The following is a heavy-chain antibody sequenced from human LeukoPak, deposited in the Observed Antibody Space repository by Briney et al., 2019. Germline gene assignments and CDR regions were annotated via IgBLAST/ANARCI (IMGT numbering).Heavy chain of an antibody. V-gene: IGHV1-69*13. J-gene: IGHJ5*02. CDR3: ATYLRGDWFDP. Sequence: GASVRVSCKASGGTFSSYAISWVRQAPGQGLEWMGGIIPIFGTANYAQKFQGRVTITADESTSTAYMELSSLRSEDTAVYYCATYLRGDWFDPWGQGTLVTVSS. CDR1: GGTFSSYA. CDR2: IIPIFGTA. D-gene: IGHD4-17*01.